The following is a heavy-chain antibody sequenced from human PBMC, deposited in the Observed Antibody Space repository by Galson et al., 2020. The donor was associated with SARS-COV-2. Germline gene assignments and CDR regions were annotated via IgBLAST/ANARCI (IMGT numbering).Heavy chain of an antibody. D-gene: IGHD3-10*01. V-gene: IGHV2-70*04. Sequence: SGPTLVQPTQTLTLTCTFSGFSLNTTRMRVSWVRKHPGKALEWLALIDWDDDNFYSSSLKTRLTISKDTSRNQVILTMTNMDPVDTATYYCTRTSYHYDSWSFYNRLFDFLGQGTLVTVSS. CDR3: TRTSYHYDSWSFYNRLFDF. J-gene: IGHJ4*02. CDR1: GFSLNTTRMR. CDR2: IDWDDDN.